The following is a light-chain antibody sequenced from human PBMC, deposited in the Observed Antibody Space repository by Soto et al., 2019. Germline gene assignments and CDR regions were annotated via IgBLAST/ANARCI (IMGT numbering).Light chain of an antibody. CDR2: GVS. V-gene: IGKV3-11*01. CDR1: QSVSSN. J-gene: IGKJ1*01. CDR3: QQRSNWWT. Sequence: EIVMSQSPATLSVSPGERATLSCRASQSVSSNLAWYQQKPGQAPRLVIYGVSNRATGIPNRFSGSGSGTDFTLTISSLEPEDFAIYYCQQRSNWWTFGQGTKVDIK.